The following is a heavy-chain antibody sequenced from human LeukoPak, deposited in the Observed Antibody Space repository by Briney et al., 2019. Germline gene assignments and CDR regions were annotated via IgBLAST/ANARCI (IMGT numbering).Heavy chain of an antibody. V-gene: IGHV3-23*01. Sequence: GGSLRLSCAASGFSFSGSAMHWVRQASGKGLEWVSAISGSGGSTYYADSVKGRFTISRDNSKNTLYLQMNSLRAEDTAVYYCARSYLLDYWGQGTLVTVSS. CDR2: ISGSGGST. CDR3: ARSYLLDY. D-gene: IGHD2-2*01. CDR1: GFSFSGSA. J-gene: IGHJ4*02.